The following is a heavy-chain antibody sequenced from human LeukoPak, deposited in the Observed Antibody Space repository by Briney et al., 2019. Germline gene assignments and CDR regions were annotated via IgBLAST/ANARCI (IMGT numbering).Heavy chain of an antibody. Sequence: PGGSLRLPCAASGFTVSSNYMSWVRQAPGKGLEWVSVIYSGGSTYYADSVKGRFTISRHNSKNTLYLQMNSLRAEDTAVYYCARKQNYYDSSGYHDAFDIWGQGTMVTVSS. V-gene: IGHV3-53*04. CDR3: ARKQNYYDSSGYHDAFDI. CDR1: GFTVSSNY. D-gene: IGHD3-22*01. J-gene: IGHJ3*02. CDR2: IYSGGST.